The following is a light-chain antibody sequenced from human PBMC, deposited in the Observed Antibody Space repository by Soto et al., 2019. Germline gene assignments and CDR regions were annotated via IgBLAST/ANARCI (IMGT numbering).Light chain of an antibody. J-gene: IGKJ2*01. CDR2: AAS. Sequence: DIQLTQSPSFLSASVGDRVTITCRASQGINLFLAWFQQKPGKAPNLLISAASTLQSGVPSRFSGSGSETEFTLTITSLQPEDSATYYCQQRNSYPRTFGQGTKVEIK. CDR3: QQRNSYPRT. V-gene: IGKV1-9*01. CDR1: QGINLF.